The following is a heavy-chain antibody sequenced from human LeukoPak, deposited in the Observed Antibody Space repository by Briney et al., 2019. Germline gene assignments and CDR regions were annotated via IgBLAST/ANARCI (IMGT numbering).Heavy chain of an antibody. V-gene: IGHV4-4*07. Sequence: SETLSLTCTVSGGSISSYYWNWIRQPAGKGLEWIGRIHIIGKTNYNPSLRVTMSVDASRNQFSLKLSSVTAADTAVYYCARDPGLERPGGVSFDYWGQGSLVTVSS. CDR2: IHIIGKT. D-gene: IGHD1-1*01. J-gene: IGHJ4*02. CDR3: ARDPGLERPGGVSFDY. CDR1: GGSISSYY.